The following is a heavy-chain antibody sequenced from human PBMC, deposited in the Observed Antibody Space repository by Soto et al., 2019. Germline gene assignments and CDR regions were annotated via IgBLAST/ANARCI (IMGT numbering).Heavy chain of an antibody. V-gene: IGHV4-34*01. J-gene: IGHJ4*02. CDR2: INHSGSS. D-gene: IGHD3-10*01. CDR3: TRCLFSGSAISGSSSYFDH. Sequence: ASETLSLTCAVSGGSFSGYIWTWIRQTPGKGLQWIGQINHSGSSIYNPSLKNRVTISTMSNNKFSLELSSVTAADTAVYYCTRCLFSGSAISGSSSYFDHWGQGTLVTVSS. CDR1: GGSFSGYI.